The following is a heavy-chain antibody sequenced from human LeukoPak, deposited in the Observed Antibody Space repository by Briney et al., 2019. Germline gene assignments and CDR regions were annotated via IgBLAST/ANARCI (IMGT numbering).Heavy chain of an antibody. D-gene: IGHD3-22*01. Sequence: GGSLRLSCAASGFTFSSYSMNWVRQAPGKGLEWVSYISSSSSTIYYADSVKGRFTISRDNAKNSLYLQMNSLRAEDTAVYYCARVGTYYYDSSGYYDYWGQGTLVTVSS. J-gene: IGHJ4*02. CDR2: ISSSSSTI. CDR3: ARVGTYYYDSSGYYDY. CDR1: GFTFSSYS. V-gene: IGHV3-48*04.